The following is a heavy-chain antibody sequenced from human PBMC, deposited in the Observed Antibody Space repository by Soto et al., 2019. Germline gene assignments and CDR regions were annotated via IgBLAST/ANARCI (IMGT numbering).Heavy chain of an antibody. CDR1: GCTFSAYY. J-gene: IGHJ4*02. CDR2: ISDSGSLT. V-gene: IGHV3-11*01. Sequence: QVQLVESGGGLVKPEGSLRLSCAASGCTFSAYYMSWIRQAPGKGLEWVSYISDSGSLTHYGDSVKGRFTISRDNAKASLYLQMDSLRAEDTAIYYCARALVLGVGALSQWGQGTLVTVSS. CDR3: ARALVLGVGALSQ. D-gene: IGHD1-26*01.